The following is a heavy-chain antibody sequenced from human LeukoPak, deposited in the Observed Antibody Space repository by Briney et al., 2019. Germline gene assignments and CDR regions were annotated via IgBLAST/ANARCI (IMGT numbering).Heavy chain of an antibody. CDR3: ARERTDTSMDY. CDR1: GGSISSGSYY. CDR2: ISTSGST. D-gene: IGHD5-18*01. V-gene: IGHV4-61*02. Sequence: SQTLSLTCTVSGGSISSGSYYWTWIRQPAGKGLEWIGRISTSGSTNHNPSLKSRVTISLDTSKNQFSLKLISVTATDTAVYFCARERTDTSMDYWGQGTLVTVSS. J-gene: IGHJ4*02.